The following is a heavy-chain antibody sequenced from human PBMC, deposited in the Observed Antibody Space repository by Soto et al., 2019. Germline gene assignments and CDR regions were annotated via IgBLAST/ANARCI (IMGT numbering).Heavy chain of an antibody. Sequence: HAQLVQSGAELGKPGSSVMASCKASGGIFSNFVFTWVRRAPGQGLEWMGTIIPVYPTVTYAHQFQGRVTITADESTSTTYMEMSGLRSEDTAVYYCAKDGGGYPWGQGTLVTVSS. V-gene: IGHV1-69*18. CDR3: AKDGGGYP. D-gene: IGHD3-22*01. J-gene: IGHJ5*02. CDR1: GGIFSNFV. CDR2: IIPVYPTV.